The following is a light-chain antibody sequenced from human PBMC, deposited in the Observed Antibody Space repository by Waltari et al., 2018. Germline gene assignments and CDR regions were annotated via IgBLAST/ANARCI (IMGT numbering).Light chain of an antibody. V-gene: IGLV3-19*01. CDR3: NSRDTSGDHVV. CDR2: GKN. Sequence: SSELTQDPAVSVALGQTVTIPCQGHSPASVYANWYQQKPGQAPILVIYGKNNRPSGIPDRFSGSNSGNSASLTITGAQAEDEAAYYCNSRDTSGDHVVFGGGTKLTVL. J-gene: IGLJ2*01. CDR1: SPASVY.